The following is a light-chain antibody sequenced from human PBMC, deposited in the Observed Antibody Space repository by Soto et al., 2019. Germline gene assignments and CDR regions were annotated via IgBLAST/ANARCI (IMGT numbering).Light chain of an antibody. CDR2: DAS. Sequence: DIQMTQSPSTLSASVGDRVTITCRAIQSISSWLAWYQHKPGKAPNLLIYDASNLDSGVPSRFSGSGSGTEFTLTIGSLQPDDFATYFCQHYATHSPTWTFGQGSKVDI. CDR1: QSISSW. CDR3: QHYATHSPTWT. V-gene: IGKV1-5*01. J-gene: IGKJ1*01.